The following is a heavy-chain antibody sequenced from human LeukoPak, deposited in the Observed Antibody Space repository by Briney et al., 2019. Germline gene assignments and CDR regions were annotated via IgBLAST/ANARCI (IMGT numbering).Heavy chain of an antibody. Sequence: GGSLRLSCATSGFTFNNYWMSWVRQAPGKGLEWVANIKENGNEKNYVDSVKGRFTISRDNVDNLLYLQMNSLRVEDTAVYHCVRGGAMFDVWGQGTMATVSS. CDR1: GFTFNNYW. CDR2: IKENGNEK. CDR3: VRGGAMFDV. D-gene: IGHD2-2*01. J-gene: IGHJ3*01. V-gene: IGHV3-7*01.